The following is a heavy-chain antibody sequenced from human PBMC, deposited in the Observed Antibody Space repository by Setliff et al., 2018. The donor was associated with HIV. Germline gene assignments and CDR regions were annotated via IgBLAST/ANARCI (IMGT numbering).Heavy chain of an antibody. CDR2: ITSNGGTK. J-gene: IGHJ4*02. CDR3: AKDTEGYYDSSGYINPYFDY. D-gene: IGHD3-22*01. Sequence: GGSLSLSCAASGFTFSYYAMNWVRQAPGKGLEWVSSITSNGGTKYYADSVRGRFILSRDNSKNMLYLQMNSLRAADTAVYYCAKDTEGYYDSSGYINPYFDYWGQGTVVTVSS. V-gene: IGHV3-23*01. CDR1: GFTFSYYA.